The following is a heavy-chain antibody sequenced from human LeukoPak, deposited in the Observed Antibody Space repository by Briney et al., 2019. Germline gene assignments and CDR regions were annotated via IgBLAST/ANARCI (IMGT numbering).Heavy chain of an antibody. Sequence: GGSLRLSCAASGFTVSSNYMSWVRQAPGKGLEWVSVIYSGGSTYYADSVKGRFTISRDNSKNTLYLQMNSLRAEDTAVYYCAKASCSGTCQYESYTSDYWGQGTLVTVSS. CDR2: IYSGGST. V-gene: IGHV3-66*01. D-gene: IGHD1-26*01. CDR3: AKASCSGTCQYESYTSDY. J-gene: IGHJ4*02. CDR1: GFTVSSNY.